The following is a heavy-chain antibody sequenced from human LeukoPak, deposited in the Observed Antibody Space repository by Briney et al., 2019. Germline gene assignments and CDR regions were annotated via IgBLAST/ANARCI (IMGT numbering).Heavy chain of an antibody. CDR2: ISGSGGST. V-gene: IGHV3-23*01. CDR1: GFTFSSYG. D-gene: IGHD4-17*01. Sequence: GGSLRLSCAASGFTFSSYGMSWVRQAPGKGLEWVSAISGSGGSTYYADSVKGRFTVSRDNSKNTLYLQMSSLRAEDTAVYYCAKENYGDSTGGRFQHWGQGTLVTVSS. CDR3: AKENYGDSTGGRFQH. J-gene: IGHJ1*01.